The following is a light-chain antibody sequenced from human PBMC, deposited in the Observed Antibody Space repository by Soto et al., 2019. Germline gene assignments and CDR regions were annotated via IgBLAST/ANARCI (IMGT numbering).Light chain of an antibody. CDR3: GTWDSSLSAGWV. J-gene: IGLJ7*01. V-gene: IGLV1-51*02. CDR2: ENN. Sequence: QSVLTQPPSVSAAPGQKVTISCSGSSSNIGNNYVSWYQQLPGTAPKLLIYENNKRPSGIPDRFSGSKSGTSATLGITGLQTGDEADYYCGTWDSSLSAGWVFGGGTQLTVL. CDR1: SSNIGNNY.